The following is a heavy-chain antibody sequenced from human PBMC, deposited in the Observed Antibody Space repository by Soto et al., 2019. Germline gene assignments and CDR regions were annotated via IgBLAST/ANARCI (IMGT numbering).Heavy chain of an antibody. V-gene: IGHV1-69*01. Sequence: QVQLVQSGAEVKKPGSSVKVSCKASGGTFSSYAISWVRQAPGQGLEWMGGIIPIFGTANYAQKFQGRVTITADESTSTAYMELSSLRSEDTAVYYCARDPLTYDSSGYSGFDYWGQGTLVTVSS. CDR1: GGTFSSYA. J-gene: IGHJ4*02. CDR2: IIPIFGTA. D-gene: IGHD3-22*01. CDR3: ARDPLTYDSSGYSGFDY.